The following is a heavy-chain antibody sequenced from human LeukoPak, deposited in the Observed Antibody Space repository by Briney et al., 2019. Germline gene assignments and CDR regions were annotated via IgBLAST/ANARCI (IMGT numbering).Heavy chain of an antibody. CDR3: AREVRFYYGSGSQFYFDY. CDR1: GFIVSSNY. Sequence: PGGSLRLSCAASGFIVSSNYMNWVRQAPGKGLEWVSVIYSGGSTYYADSVEGRFTISRDNSKNTLYLQMNSLRAEDTAVYYCAREVRFYYGSGSQFYFDYWGQGTLVTVSS. CDR2: IYSGGST. D-gene: IGHD3-10*01. J-gene: IGHJ4*02. V-gene: IGHV3-53*01.